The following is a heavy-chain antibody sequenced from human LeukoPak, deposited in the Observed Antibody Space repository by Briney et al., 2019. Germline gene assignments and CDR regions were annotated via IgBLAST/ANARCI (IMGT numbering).Heavy chain of an antibody. CDR2: ISDTGNT. CDR3: AKDYSKTSYYGSGTYYRPNWFDP. D-gene: IGHD3-10*01. V-gene: IGHV3-23*01. CDR1: GFTLSSCA. J-gene: IGHJ5*02. Sequence: GGSLRLSCAASGFTLSSCAMSWVRQAPGKGLEWVSAISDTGNTYHADSVKGRFTISRDNSKNTMYLQMNSLRAEDTAVYYCAKDYSKTSYYGSGTYYRPNWFDPWGQGTLVTVSS.